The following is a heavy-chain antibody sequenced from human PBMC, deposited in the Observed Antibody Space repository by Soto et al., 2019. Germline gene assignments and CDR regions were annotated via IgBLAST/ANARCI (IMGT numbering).Heavy chain of an antibody. J-gene: IGHJ4*02. CDR1: GFTFSSYG. CDR2: ICYDGSNK. CDR3: ARDGYCSGGSCYSVPVFDY. Sequence: GGSLRLSCAASGFTFSSYGMHWVRQAPGKGLEWVAVICYDGSNKYYADSVKGRFTISRDNSKNTLYLQMNSLRAEDTAVYYCARDGYCSGGSCYSVPVFDYWGQGTRVTVSS. V-gene: IGHV3-33*01. D-gene: IGHD2-15*01.